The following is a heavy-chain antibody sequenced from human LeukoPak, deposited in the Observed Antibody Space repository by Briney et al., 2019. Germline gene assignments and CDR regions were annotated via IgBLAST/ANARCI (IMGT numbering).Heavy chain of an antibody. CDR1: GFIFSWYW. CDR3: VRGADTGYSSDS. J-gene: IGHJ4*02. V-gene: IGHV3-74*01. Sequence: PGGSLRLSCVSSGFIFSWYWMHWVRQAPGKGLVWVSRINSDGRSTNYADSVKGRFSISRDNAENTLYLQMNSLRVEDTAVYYCVRGADTGYSSDSWGQGTLVTVSS. D-gene: IGHD3-9*01. CDR2: INSDGRST.